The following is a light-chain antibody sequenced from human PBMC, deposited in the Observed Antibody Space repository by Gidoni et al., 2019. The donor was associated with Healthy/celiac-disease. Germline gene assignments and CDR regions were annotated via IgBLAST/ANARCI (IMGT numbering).Light chain of an antibody. CDR3: QQYYSTPLT. CDR2: WAS. J-gene: IGKJ4*01. V-gene: IGKV4-1*01. Sequence: DIAMSQSPDSLDVSLGERATINCKSSQSVLCSSNNKNYLAWYQQTPGQPPKLLIYWASTRESGVPERFSGSGSGTDFTRTISSLQAEDVAVYYCQQYYSTPLTFGGGTKVEIK. CDR1: QSVLCSSNNKNY.